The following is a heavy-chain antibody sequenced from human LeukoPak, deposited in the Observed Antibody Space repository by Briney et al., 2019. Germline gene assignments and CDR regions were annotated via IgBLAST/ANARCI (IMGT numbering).Heavy chain of an antibody. CDR2: IYTSGST. Sequence: SETLSLTCTVSGGSISSYYWSWIRQPPGKGLEWFGCIYTSGSTNYNPSLKSRVTISVDTSKNHSSLKLSTVTAGDTAGYSCARVRGIAVAGPENTDALDIWGQGTTVTVSS. V-gene: IGHV4-4*08. CDR3: ARVRGIAVAGPENTDALDI. D-gene: IGHD6-19*01. J-gene: IGHJ3*02. CDR1: GGSISSYY.